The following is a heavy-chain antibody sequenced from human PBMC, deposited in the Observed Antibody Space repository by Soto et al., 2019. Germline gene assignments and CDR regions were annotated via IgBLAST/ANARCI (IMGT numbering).Heavy chain of an antibody. CDR3: AGGTVRGARRTFDY. Sequence: RSLTFTVSGGSISSGGYYWSWIRQHPGKVLEWIGYIYYSGSTYYNPSLKSRVTISVDTSKNQFSLKLSSVTAADTAVYYCAGGTVRGARRTFDYWGQGTLVTVSS. V-gene: IGHV4-31*03. J-gene: IGHJ4*02. CDR1: GGSISSGGYY. CDR2: IYYSGST. D-gene: IGHD3-10*01.